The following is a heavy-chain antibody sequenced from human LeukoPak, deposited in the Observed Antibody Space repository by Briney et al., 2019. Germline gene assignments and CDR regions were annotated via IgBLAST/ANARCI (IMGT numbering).Heavy chain of an antibody. CDR2: INPKTGGT. CDR3: ARDNSVGDNAWWFDP. J-gene: IGHJ5*02. CDR1: VYTFTDYY. V-gene: IGHV1/OR15-1*04. Sequence: ASVRVSCKASVYTFTDYYIHWVRQAPGQGLEWMGGINPKTGGTNYAQKFQGRVTITRVMSTSTDYMELSSLRSEDTAIYYCARDNSVGDNAWWFDPWGQGTLVTVSS. D-gene: IGHD1-26*01.